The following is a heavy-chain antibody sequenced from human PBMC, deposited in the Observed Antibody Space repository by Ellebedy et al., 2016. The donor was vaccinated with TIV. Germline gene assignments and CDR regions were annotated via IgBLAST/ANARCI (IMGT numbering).Heavy chain of an antibody. CDR2: MNPNSGNT. CDR1: GYTFTSYD. D-gene: IGHD3-16*01. J-gene: IGHJ6*02. V-gene: IGHV1-8*01. CDR3: ARRDGGETYYYYGMDV. Sequence: ASVKVSCXASGYTFTSYDINWVRQATGQGLEWMGWMNPNSGNTGYAQKFQGRVTITADESTSTAYMELSSLRSEDTAVYYCARRDGGETYYYYGMDVWGQGTTVTVSS.